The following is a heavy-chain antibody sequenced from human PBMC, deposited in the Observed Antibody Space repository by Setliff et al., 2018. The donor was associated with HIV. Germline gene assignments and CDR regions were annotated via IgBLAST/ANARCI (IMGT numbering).Heavy chain of an antibody. V-gene: IGHV1-2*02. Sequence: ASVKVSCKASGYTFSGDYIHWVRQAPGQGLEWMGWINPQSGDANYAQKLQGRVTMTRDTSISTAFMQLSRLTSDGTAVYFCARDRTHQNWGSRGYYYMDGWGKGTT. D-gene: IGHD7-27*01. CDR1: GYTFSGDY. CDR3: ARDRTHQNWGSRGYYYMDG. CDR2: INPQSGDA. J-gene: IGHJ6*03.